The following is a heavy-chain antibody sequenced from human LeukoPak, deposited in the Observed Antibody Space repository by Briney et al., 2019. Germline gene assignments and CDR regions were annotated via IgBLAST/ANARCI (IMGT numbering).Heavy chain of an antibody. CDR1: GFTFSSYG. J-gene: IGHJ4*02. CDR3: ASTSGWYEPIDY. CDR2: IRYDGSNK. V-gene: IGHV3-33*01. Sequence: GRSLRLSCAASGFTFSSYGMHWVRQAPGKGLEWVAVIRYDGSNKYYADSVKGRFTISRDNSKNTLYLQMNSLRAEDTAVYYCASTSGWYEPIDYWGQGTLVTVSS. D-gene: IGHD6-19*01.